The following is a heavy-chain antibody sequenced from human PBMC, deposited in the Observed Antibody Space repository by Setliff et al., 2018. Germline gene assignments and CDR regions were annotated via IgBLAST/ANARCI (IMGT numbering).Heavy chain of an antibody. Sequence: SETLSLTCTVSGGSISSGDYYWTWIRQPPGKGLEWIGFIYYSGNTFYNPSLKSRLTISVDTSKNLFSLKLSSVTAADTAVYYCARQLYYYGTPGYFDYWGQGTLVTV. CDR1: GGSISSGDYY. CDR3: ARQLYYYGTPGYFDY. D-gene: IGHD3-10*01. CDR2: IYYSGNT. J-gene: IGHJ4*02. V-gene: IGHV4-30-4*08.